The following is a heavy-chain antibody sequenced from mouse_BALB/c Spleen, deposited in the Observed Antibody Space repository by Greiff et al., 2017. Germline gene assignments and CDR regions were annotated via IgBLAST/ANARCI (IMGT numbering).Heavy chain of an antibody. CDR3: ARGDPLRFFAY. J-gene: IGHJ3*01. D-gene: IGHD1-1*01. Sequence: VQLQQSGAELARPGASVKMSCKASGYTFTSYTMHWVKQRPGQGLEWIGYINPSSGYTNYNQKFKDKATLTADKSSSTAYMQLSSLTSEDSAVYYCARGDPLRFFAYWGQGTLVTVSA. CDR2: INPSSGYT. CDR1: GYTFTSYT. V-gene: IGHV1-4*01.